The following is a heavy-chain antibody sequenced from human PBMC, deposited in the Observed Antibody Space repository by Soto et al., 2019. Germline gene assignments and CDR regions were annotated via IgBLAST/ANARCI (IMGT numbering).Heavy chain of an antibody. CDR3: ARDGSGESDNFDI. D-gene: IGHD3-22*01. Sequence: QVQLVQSGGGLVRPGGSLRLSCAASGFNFSDYYMSWVRQAPGKGLEWVSNITSGGDYTAYGDSVKGRFPISRDNTKNPLYLLLNSLRAEDAAIYYCARDGSGESDNFDIWGQGTMVTVS. CDR2: ITSGGDYT. CDR1: GFNFSDYY. J-gene: IGHJ3*02. V-gene: IGHV3-11*05.